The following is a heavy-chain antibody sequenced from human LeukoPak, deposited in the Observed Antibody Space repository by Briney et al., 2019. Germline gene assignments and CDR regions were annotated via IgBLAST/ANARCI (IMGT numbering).Heavy chain of an antibody. V-gene: IGHV4-39*01. J-gene: IGHJ4*02. CDR3: ARRGLVVVPL. Sequence: SETLSLTCTVSGGSVSSSDSYWVWVRQPPGEGLEWIGSIDYRGPTYYNPSLKSRPTISVDTSKNQFSLKMTSVTAADTAVYYCARRGLVVVPLWGQGTLVTVSS. CDR1: GGSVSSSDSY. CDR2: IDYRGPT. D-gene: IGHD2-21*01.